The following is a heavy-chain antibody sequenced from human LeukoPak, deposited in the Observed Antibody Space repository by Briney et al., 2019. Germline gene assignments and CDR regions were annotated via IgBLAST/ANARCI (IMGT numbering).Heavy chain of an antibody. CDR3: AKDMAYGSGSYYDG. D-gene: IGHD3-10*01. CDR1: GFTFDDYA. CDR2: ISWNSGRI. Sequence: GGSLRLSCAASGFTFDDYAMHWGRQAPGKGLEWVSGISWNSGRIDYADSVKGRFTISRDNAKNSLYLQMNSLRAEDTALYYCAKDMAYGSGSYYDGWGQGTLVTVSS. J-gene: IGHJ4*02. V-gene: IGHV3-9*01.